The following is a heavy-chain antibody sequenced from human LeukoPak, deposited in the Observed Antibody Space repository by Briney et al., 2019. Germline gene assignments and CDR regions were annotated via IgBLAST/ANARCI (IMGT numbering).Heavy chain of an antibody. CDR3: ARGVVTGDYYMDV. V-gene: IGHV4-61*02. Sequence: SEILSLTCSVSGGSITSGRYYWTWIRQPAGKGLEWIGRLYTNDNTNYDPSLESRVSISVDTSKSQFYLQLTSVTAADTAVYFCARGVVTGDYYMDVWGKGITVIVSS. D-gene: IGHD2-21*02. CDR1: GGSITSGRYY. J-gene: IGHJ6*03. CDR2: LYTNDNT.